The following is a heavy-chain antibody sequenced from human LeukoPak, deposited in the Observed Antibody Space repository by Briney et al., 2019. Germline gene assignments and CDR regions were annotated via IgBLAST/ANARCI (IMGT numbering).Heavy chain of an antibody. CDR2: INSDGSST. CDR3: STGSGHAFDI. CDR1: GFTFSSYW. D-gene: IGHD3-10*01. V-gene: IGHV3-74*01. Sequence: GGSLRLSCAASGFTFSSYWMHWVRQVPGKGLVWVSRINSDGSSTSYADSVNGRFTISRDNAKNRLYVQMNSLRAQDTAVYYCSTGSGHAFDIWGRGTMVTVSS. J-gene: IGHJ3*02.